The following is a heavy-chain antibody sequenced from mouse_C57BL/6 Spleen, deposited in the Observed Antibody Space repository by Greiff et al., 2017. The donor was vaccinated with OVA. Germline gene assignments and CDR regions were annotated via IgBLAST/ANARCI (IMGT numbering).Heavy chain of an antibody. CDR1: GYTFTSYW. J-gene: IGHJ1*03. V-gene: IGHV1-64*01. CDR2: IHPNSGST. D-gene: IGHD1-1*01. Sequence: QVQLQQPGAELVKPGASVKLSCKASGYTFTSYWMHWVKQRPGQGLEWIGMIHPNSGSTNYNEKFKSKATLTVDKSSSTAYMQLSSLTSEDSAVYYCARGYCGSSYWYFDVWGTGTTVTVSS. CDR3: ARGYCGSSYWYFDV.